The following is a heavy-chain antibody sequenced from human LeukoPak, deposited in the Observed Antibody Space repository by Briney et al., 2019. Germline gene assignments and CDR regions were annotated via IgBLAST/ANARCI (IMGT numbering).Heavy chain of an antibody. CDR1: GDSINSYY. Sequence: SETLSLTCTVSGDSINSYYWSWIRQPPGKGLEWIGNIYYSGSTYYNPSLKSRVTMSVDTSKNQFFLKLNSVTAADTAVYYCARGRPYSGGYHLDYWGQGTLVTVSS. V-gene: IGHV4-59*04. CDR2: IYYSGST. J-gene: IGHJ4*02. CDR3: ARGRPYSGGYHLDY. D-gene: IGHD1-26*01.